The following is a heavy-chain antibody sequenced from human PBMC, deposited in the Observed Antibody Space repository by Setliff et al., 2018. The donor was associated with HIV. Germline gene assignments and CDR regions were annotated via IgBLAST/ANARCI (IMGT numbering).Heavy chain of an antibody. CDR2: IHYSGST. D-gene: IGHD3-10*01. J-gene: IGHJ6*03. CDR3: ARQVRGEWSLYYYYYMDV. CDR1: GGFIKNSNYY. V-gene: IGHV4-39*01. Sequence: NPSETLSLTCTVYGGFIKNSNYYWGWIRQPPGKGLEWIGNIHYSGSTYYNPSLKSRVTISVDTSKNQFSLKLSSVTAADRAVYYCARQVRGEWSLYYYYYMDVWGKGTTVTVSS.